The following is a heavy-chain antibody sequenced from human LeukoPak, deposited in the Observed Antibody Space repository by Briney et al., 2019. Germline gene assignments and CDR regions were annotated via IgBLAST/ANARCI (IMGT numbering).Heavy chain of an antibody. Sequence: PGRSLRLSCAASGFTFDDYAMHWVRQAPGKGLEWVSGISWNSNNIGYADSVKGRFTISRDNAKNSLYLQMNSLRAEDTALYYCAKDIYTYGSSVDYWGQGTLVTVSS. V-gene: IGHV3-9*01. CDR1: GFTFDDYA. D-gene: IGHD5-18*01. CDR3: AKDIYTYGSSVDY. J-gene: IGHJ4*02. CDR2: ISWNSNNI.